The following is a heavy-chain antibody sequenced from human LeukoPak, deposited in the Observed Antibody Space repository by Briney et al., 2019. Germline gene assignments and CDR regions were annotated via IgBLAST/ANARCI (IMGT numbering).Heavy chain of an antibody. CDR2: VNFSGGTK. Sequence: GGSLRLPCAASGFTFSGYGMSWVRQAPGKGLEWVSGVNFSGGTKYYADFVKGRLTISRDNSKNTLYLQMNSLRVDDTAVYYCAKSSGTFDCFDLWGQGTMVTV. V-gene: IGHV3-23*01. J-gene: IGHJ3*01. D-gene: IGHD1-26*01. CDR1: GFTFSGYG. CDR3: AKSSGTFDCFDL.